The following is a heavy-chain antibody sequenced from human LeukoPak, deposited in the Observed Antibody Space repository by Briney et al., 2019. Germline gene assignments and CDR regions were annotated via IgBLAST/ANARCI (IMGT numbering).Heavy chain of an antibody. D-gene: IGHD6-13*01. Sequence: PSETLSLTCAVYGVSFSGYYWSWLRQPPGKGLEWIGEINHSGSTNYNPSLKSRVTISVDTSKNQFSLKLSSVTAADTAVYYCARGLRESIAAAGYYYYMDVWGKGTTVTVSS. CDR3: ARGLRESIAAAGYYYYMDV. CDR1: GVSFSGYY. CDR2: INHSGST. V-gene: IGHV4-34*01. J-gene: IGHJ6*03.